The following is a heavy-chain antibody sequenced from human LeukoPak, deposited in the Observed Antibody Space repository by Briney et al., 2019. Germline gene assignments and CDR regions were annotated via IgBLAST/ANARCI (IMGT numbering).Heavy chain of an antibody. Sequence: SETLSLTCAVSGGSISSSNWWSWVRQPPGKGLEWIGEIYHSGSTNYNPSLKSRVTLSVDKSKNQFSLKLSSVTAADTAVYYCAREGIAVAGTVPYFDYWGQGTLVTVSS. V-gene: IGHV4-4*02. CDR2: IYHSGST. CDR1: GGSISSSNW. J-gene: IGHJ4*02. CDR3: AREGIAVAGTVPYFDY. D-gene: IGHD6-19*01.